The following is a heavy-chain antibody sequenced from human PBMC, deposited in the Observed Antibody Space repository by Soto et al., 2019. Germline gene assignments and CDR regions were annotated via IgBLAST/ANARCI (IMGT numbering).Heavy chain of an antibody. V-gene: IGHV4-31*03. CDR1: GGSVNSGGYH. CDR2: IYYSGST. J-gene: IGHJ6*02. D-gene: IGHD1-1*01. CDR3: ARAPIPNWNYYGMDV. Sequence: SETLSLTCTVSGGSVNSGGYHWSWIRQHPGKGLEWIGDIYYSGSTYYNPSLKSRVTISIDTSTNHFSLHLSALTAADTAVFYCARAPIPNWNYYGMDVWGQGTTVTVSS.